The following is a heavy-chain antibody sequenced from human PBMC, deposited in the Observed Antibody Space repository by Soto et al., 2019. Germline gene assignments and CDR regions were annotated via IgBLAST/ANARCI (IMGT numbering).Heavy chain of an antibody. V-gene: IGHV3-23*01. Sequence: HPGGSLRLSCAASGFTFSSYAMSWVRQAPGKGLEWVSAISGSGGSTYYADSVKGRFTISRDNSKNTLYLQMNSLRAEDTAVYYCAKSRRWYSSGWDDNYYGMDVWGQGTTVTVSS. D-gene: IGHD6-19*01. CDR1: GFTFSSYA. J-gene: IGHJ6*02. CDR2: ISGSGGST. CDR3: AKSRRWYSSGWDDNYYGMDV.